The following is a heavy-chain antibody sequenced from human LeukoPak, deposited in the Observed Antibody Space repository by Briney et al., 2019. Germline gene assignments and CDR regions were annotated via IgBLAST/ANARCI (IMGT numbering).Heavy chain of an antibody. J-gene: IGHJ4*02. CDR1: VVTSRSFG. Sequence: PRGSLILSWAASVVTSRSFGISWVRNAPGKGLEWVSSISSSSSYIYYADSVKGRFTISRDNSKNSLYLQMNSLRAEDTDVYYCARDRFLWFRELPFDYWGQGTLVTVSS. V-gene: IGHV3-21*01. D-gene: IGHD3-10*01. CDR3: ARDRFLWFRELPFDY. CDR2: ISSSSSYI.